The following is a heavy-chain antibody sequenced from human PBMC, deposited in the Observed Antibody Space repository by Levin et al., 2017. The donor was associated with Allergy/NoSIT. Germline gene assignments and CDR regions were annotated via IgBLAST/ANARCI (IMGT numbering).Heavy chain of an antibody. CDR1: GFTFSSYE. D-gene: IGHD2-21*01. Sequence: GGSLRLSCAASGFTFSSYEMNWVRQAPGKGLEWVSYISSSGSTIYYADSVKGRFTISRDNAKNSLYLQMNSLRAEDTAVYYCARDGVGGGYYGMDVWGQGTTVTVSS. V-gene: IGHV3-48*03. CDR3: ARDGVGGGYYGMDV. J-gene: IGHJ6*02. CDR2: ISSSGSTI.